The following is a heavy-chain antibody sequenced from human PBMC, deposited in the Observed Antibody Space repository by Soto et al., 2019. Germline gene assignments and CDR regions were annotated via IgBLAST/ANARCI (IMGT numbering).Heavy chain of an antibody. V-gene: IGHV1-2*04. CDR1: GYTFTGYY. D-gene: IGHD3-16*01. Sequence: ASVKVSCKASGYTFTGYYMHWVRQAPGQGLEWMGWINPNSGGTNYAQKFQGWVTMTRDTSISTAYMELSRLRSDDTAVYYCARGSYGYYDYIWGSYNALAIWGQGTMVTVSS. J-gene: IGHJ3*02. CDR3: ARGSYGYYDYIWGSYNALAI. CDR2: INPNSGGT.